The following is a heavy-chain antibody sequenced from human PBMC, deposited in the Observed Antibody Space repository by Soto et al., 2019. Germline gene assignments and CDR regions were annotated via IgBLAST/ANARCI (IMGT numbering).Heavy chain of an antibody. J-gene: IGHJ6*02. CDR2: IYHSGST. CDR1: GASMSSGGYY. V-gene: IGHV4-30-2*06. Sequence: SETLSLTCTVSGASMSSGGYYWTWIRQSPGKSLEWIGEIYHSGSTNYNPSLKSRVTISVDKSKNQFSLKLSSVTAADTAVYYCARVRGSDQYYYGMDVWGQGTTVTVSS. D-gene: IGHD3-10*01. CDR3: ARVRGSDQYYYGMDV.